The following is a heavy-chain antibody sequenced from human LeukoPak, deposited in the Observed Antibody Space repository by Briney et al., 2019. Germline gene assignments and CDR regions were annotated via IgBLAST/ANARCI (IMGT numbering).Heavy chain of an antibody. CDR1: GGSISSYY. D-gene: IGHD2-2*01. V-gene: IGHV4-4*07. CDR3: ATSKYCSSTSRYDI. Sequence: SETLSLTCTVSGGSISSYYWSWIRQPAGKGLEWIGRIYTSGSTNYNPSLKSRVTMSVDTSKNQFSLKLSSVTAAETAVYYCATSKYCSSTSRYDIWGQGTMVTVSS. J-gene: IGHJ3*02. CDR2: IYTSGST.